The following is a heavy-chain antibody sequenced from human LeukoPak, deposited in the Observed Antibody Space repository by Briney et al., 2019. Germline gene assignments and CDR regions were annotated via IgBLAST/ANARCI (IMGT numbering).Heavy chain of an antibody. D-gene: IGHD3-22*01. V-gene: IGHV4-34*01. CDR3: AREGSYYDSSGYYTQDY. Sequence: GSLRLSCAASGFTFSSYAMSWIRQPPGKGLEWIGEINHSGSTNYNPSLKSRVTISVDTSKNQFSLKLSSVTAADTAVYYCAREGSYYDSSGYYTQDYWGQGTLVTVSS. CDR2: INHSGST. J-gene: IGHJ4*02. CDR1: GFTFSSYA.